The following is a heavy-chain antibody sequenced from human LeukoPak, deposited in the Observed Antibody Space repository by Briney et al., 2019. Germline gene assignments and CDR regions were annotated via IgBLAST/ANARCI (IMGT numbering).Heavy chain of an antibody. Sequence: GGSLRLSCAASGFTFSSYGMNWVRQAPGKGLEWVAVISNTSTNKFHADSVKGRFTISRDISKNSLYLQMNSLRAEDTAVYYWAKNVSVATYRDYSGQGTLVTVSS. CDR3: AKNVSVATYRDY. CDR1: GFTFSSYG. J-gene: IGHJ4*02. D-gene: IGHD2-15*01. V-gene: IGHV3-30*18. CDR2: ISNTSTNK.